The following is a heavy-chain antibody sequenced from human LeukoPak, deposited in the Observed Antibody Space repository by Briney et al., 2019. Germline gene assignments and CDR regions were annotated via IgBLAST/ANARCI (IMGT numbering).Heavy chain of an antibody. CDR2: IRWDGGST. D-gene: IGHD3-10*01. J-gene: IGHJ4*02. CDR1: GFTFDDYT. Sequence: GGSLRLSCAASGFTFDDYTMHWVRQAPGKGLEWVSLIRWDGGSTYYADSVKGRFTISRDNAMDTIYLQMNSLRVDDTAVYYCAKDRVDGSGSQFDSWGQGTLVTVSS. CDR3: AKDRVDGSGSQFDS. V-gene: IGHV3-43*01.